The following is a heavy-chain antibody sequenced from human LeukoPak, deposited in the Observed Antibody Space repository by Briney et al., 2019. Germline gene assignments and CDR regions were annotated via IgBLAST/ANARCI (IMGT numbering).Heavy chain of an antibody. CDR2: ISAYNGNT. CDR1: GYTFTNYG. CDR3: ARDSGSYYVLQDFDY. V-gene: IGHV1-18*01. Sequence: GASVKVSCKASGYTFTNYGISWVRQAPGQGLEWMGWISAYNGNTNYAQKLQGRVTMTTDTSTSTAYMELRSLRSDDTAVYYCARDSGSYYVLQDFDYWGQGTLVTVSS. D-gene: IGHD1-26*01. J-gene: IGHJ4*02.